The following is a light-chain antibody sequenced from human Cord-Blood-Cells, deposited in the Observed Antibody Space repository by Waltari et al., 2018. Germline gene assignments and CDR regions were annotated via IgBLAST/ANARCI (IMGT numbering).Light chain of an antibody. J-gene: IGKJ1*01. Sequence: EIVLTQSSGPLSLSPGASATLSCRASQSVSSSYLAWYQQKPGQAPRLLIYGASSRATGIPDRFSGSGSGTDFTLTISRLEPEDFAVYYCQQYGSSPWTFGQGTKVEIK. CDR3: QQYGSSPWT. CDR1: QSVSSSY. V-gene: IGKV3-20*01. CDR2: GAS.